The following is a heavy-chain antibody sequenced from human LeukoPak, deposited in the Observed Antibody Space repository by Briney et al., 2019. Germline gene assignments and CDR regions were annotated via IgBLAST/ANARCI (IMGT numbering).Heavy chain of an antibody. V-gene: IGHV3-23*01. CDR3: AKDLDYYGSGSYSDY. D-gene: IGHD3-10*01. J-gene: IGHJ4*02. Sequence: GGPLRLSCAASGFTFSSYGMSWVRQAPGKGLEWVSAISGSGGSTYYADSVKGRFTISRDNSKNTLYLQMNSLRAEDTAVYYCAKDLDYYGSGSYSDYWGQGTLVTVSS. CDR2: ISGSGGST. CDR1: GFTFSSYG.